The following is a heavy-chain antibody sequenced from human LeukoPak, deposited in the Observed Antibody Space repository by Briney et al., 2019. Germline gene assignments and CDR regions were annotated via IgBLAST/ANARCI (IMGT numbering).Heavy chain of an antibody. V-gene: IGHV3-33*01. CDR2: IWFDGSQE. CDR3: ARLYGVYLIDY. D-gene: IGHD4-17*01. Sequence: PRGTLSLSCAASASAFSRHGMHWGPQAPGKGLEWVALIWFDGSQEYYADSVRGRFTVSRDNSNNMVYLQMNSLRDEDTGFYYCARLYGVYLIDYWGQGTLVTVSS. J-gene: IGHJ4*02. CDR1: ASAFSRHG.